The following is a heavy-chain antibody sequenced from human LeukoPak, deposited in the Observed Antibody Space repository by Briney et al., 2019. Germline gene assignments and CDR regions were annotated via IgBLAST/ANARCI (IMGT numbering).Heavy chain of an antibody. D-gene: IGHD1-26*01. CDR3: ATWSDAWEFDY. V-gene: IGHV3-53*01. CDR1: GFTVSSNY. J-gene: IGHJ4*02. CDR2: IYSGGST. Sequence: GGSLRLSCAASGFTVSSNYMSWVRQAPGKGLEWVSVIYSGGSTYYADSVKGRFTISRDNTRNSLYLQMSSLRAEDTAVYYCATWSDAWEFDYWGQGTLVSVSS.